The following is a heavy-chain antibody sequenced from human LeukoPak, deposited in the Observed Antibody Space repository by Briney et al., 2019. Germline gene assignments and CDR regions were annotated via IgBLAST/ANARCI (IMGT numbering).Heavy chain of an antibody. V-gene: IGHV3-21*01. CDR1: GFTFSSYS. Sequence: GGSMRLSCAASGFTFSSYSMNWVRQAPGKGLEWVSSISSSSSYIYYADSVKGRFTISRDNAKNSLYLQMNSLRAEDTAVYYCVRAVAGYFDYWGQGTLVTVSS. D-gene: IGHD6-19*01. CDR3: VRAVAGYFDY. J-gene: IGHJ4*02. CDR2: ISSSSSYI.